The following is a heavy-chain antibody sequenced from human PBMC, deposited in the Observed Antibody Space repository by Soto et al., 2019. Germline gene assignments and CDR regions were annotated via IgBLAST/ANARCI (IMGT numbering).Heavy chain of an antibody. Sequence: SETLSLTCTVSGGSISSYYWSWIRQPPGKGLKWIGYIYYSGSTNYNPSLKRRVTISVDTSKNQFSLKLSSVTASDMVVYYCARLSSGYLDYFDYWSQGTLVTVSS. CDR1: GGSISSYY. CDR3: ARLSSGYLDYFDY. CDR2: IYYSGST. D-gene: IGHD3-22*01. J-gene: IGHJ4*02. V-gene: IGHV4-59*01.